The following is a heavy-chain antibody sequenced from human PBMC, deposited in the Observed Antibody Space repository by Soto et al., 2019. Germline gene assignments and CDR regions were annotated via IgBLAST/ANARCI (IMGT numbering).Heavy chain of an antibody. CDR3: ARPRGYSYGYRDWYFDL. D-gene: IGHD5-18*01. V-gene: IGHV4-34*01. CDR1: VGSFSGYY. CDR2: INHSGST. J-gene: IGHJ2*01. Sequence: SETLSLTCAVYVGSFSGYYWSWRRQPPGKGLEWIGEINHSGSTNYNPSLKSRVTISVDTSKNQFSLKLSSVTAADTAVYYCARPRGYSYGYRDWYFDLWGRGTLVTVSS.